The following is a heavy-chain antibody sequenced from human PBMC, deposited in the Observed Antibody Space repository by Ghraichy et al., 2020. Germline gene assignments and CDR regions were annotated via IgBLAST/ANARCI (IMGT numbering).Heavy chain of an antibody. V-gene: IGHV1-2*02. CDR3: ARYLGGTYYFDY. CDR1: GYTFTGYY. CDR2: INPNSGGT. J-gene: IGHJ4*02. Sequence: ASVKVSCKASGYTFTGYYMHWVRQAPGQGLEWMGWINPNSGGTNYAQKFQGRVTMTRDTSISTAYMELSRLRSDDTAVYYCARYLGGTYYFDYWGQGTLVTVSS. D-gene: IGHD3-16*01.